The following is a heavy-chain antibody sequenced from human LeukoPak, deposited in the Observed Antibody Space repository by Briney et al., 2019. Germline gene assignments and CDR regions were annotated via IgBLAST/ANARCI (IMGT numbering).Heavy chain of an antibody. V-gene: IGHV4-59*08. CDR1: GGSISSYY. J-gene: IGHJ5*02. D-gene: IGHD3-22*01. CDR2: IYYSGST. CDR3: ARLYYYDSSGYYYVLDP. Sequence: PSETLSLTCTVSGGSISSYYWSWIRQPPGEGLEWIGYIYYSGSTNYNPSLKSRVTISVDTSKNQFSLKLSSVTAADTAVYYCARLYYYDSSGYYYVLDPWGQGTLVTVSS.